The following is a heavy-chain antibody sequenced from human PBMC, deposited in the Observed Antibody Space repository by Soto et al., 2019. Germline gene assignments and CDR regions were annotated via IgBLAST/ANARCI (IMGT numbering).Heavy chain of an antibody. V-gene: IGHV3-30-3*01. Sequence: PGGSLRLSCAASGFTSSSYAMHWVRQAPGKGLEWVAVISYDGSNKYYADSVKGRFTISRDNSKNTLYLQMNSLRAEDTAVYYCARDVDTAMSANYYYGMDVWGQGTTVTVSS. J-gene: IGHJ6*02. CDR1: GFTSSSYA. CDR3: ARDVDTAMSANYYYGMDV. D-gene: IGHD5-18*01. CDR2: ISYDGSNK.